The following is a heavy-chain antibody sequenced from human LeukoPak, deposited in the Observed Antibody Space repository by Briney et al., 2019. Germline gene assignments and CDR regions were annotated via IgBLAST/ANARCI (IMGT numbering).Heavy chain of an antibody. CDR1: EFSPTNVW. V-gene: IGHV3-7*01. CDR2: IKHGGSEK. Sequence: GGSLRLSCVASEFSPTNVWMTWVRRAPGRGLEWVANIKHGGSEKFYVDSVKGRFTISRDNAKNSLYLQMNSLRAEDTAVYYCATFVGIVSGTYTVPGGLLVWGKGTTVTVSS. CDR3: ATFVGIVSGTYTVPGGLLV. D-gene: IGHD2-2*03. J-gene: IGHJ6*04.